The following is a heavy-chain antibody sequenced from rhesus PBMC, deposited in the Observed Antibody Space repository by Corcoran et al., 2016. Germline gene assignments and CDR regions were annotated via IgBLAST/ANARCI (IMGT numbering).Heavy chain of an antibody. CDR2: IYGSSGST. Sequence: QVQLQESGPGVVKPSETLSLTCAVSGYSISSGYDWSWIRQPPGKGLEWIGYIYGSSGSTNYNPSLKNRVTISKDTSKNQFSRKLSSVTAADTAVYYCARDSTVTFDYWGQGVLVTVSS. D-gene: IGHD4-23*01. CDR1: GYSISSGYD. J-gene: IGHJ4*01. CDR3: ARDSTVTFDY. V-gene: IGHV4-76*01.